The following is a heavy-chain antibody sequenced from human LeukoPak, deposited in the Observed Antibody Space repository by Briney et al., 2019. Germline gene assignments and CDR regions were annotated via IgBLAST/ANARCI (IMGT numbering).Heavy chain of an antibody. Sequence: GASVKVSCKASGGTFSSYAISWVRQAPGQGLEWMGGIIPIFGTTNYAQKFQGRVTITADESTSTAYMELSSLRSEDTAVYYCARGVEYYDSSGYYVYYFDYWGQGTLVTVSS. CDR2: IIPIFGTT. V-gene: IGHV1-69*13. CDR1: GGTFSSYA. D-gene: IGHD3-22*01. CDR3: ARGVEYYDSSGYYVYYFDY. J-gene: IGHJ4*02.